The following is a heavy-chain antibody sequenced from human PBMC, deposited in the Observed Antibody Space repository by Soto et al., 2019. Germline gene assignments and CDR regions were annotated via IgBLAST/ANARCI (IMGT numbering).Heavy chain of an antibody. V-gene: IGHV3-21*01. CDR1: AFTPGSYS. CDR3: EREALGVSSTINIES. D-gene: IGHD2-15*01. Sequence: GGSLRLSCTASAFTPGSYSMNCVRHAPGKGLEWVSSISSSSTYIYYADSVKGRFTISRDNAKNSVYLQMSSLRAEDTAVYYCEREALGVSSTINIESWCPGTLVTVFS. CDR2: ISSSSTYI. J-gene: IGHJ4*02.